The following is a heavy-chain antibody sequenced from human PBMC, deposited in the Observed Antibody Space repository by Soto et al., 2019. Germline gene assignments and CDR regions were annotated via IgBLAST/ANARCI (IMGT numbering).Heavy chain of an antibody. V-gene: IGHV4-34*01. CDR1: GGSFSGYY. CDR2: INHSGST. CDR3: ARLYYYDSSGYYPTLPFDP. J-gene: IGHJ5*02. D-gene: IGHD3-22*01. Sequence: PSETLSLTCTIYGGSFSGYYWSWIRQPPGKGLEWIGEINHSGSTNYNPSLKSRVTISVDTSKNQFSLKLSSVTAADTAVYYCARLYYYDSSGYYPTLPFDPWGQGTLVTVS.